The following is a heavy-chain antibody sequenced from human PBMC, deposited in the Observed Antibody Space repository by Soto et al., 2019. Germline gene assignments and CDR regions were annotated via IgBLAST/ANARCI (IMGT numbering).Heavy chain of an antibody. J-gene: IGHJ6*02. CDR1: GGTFSSYA. V-gene: IGHV1-69*19. Sequence: QVQLVQSGAEVKKPGSSVKVSCKASGGTFSSYAISWVRQAPGQGLEWMGGIIPIFGTANYAEKFQGRVTITADESTSTAYMEMRSLRSEDTAVYYCARKYIAAAETDYYYGMDVWGQGTTVTVSS. D-gene: IGHD6-13*01. CDR3: ARKYIAAAETDYYYGMDV. CDR2: IIPIFGTA.